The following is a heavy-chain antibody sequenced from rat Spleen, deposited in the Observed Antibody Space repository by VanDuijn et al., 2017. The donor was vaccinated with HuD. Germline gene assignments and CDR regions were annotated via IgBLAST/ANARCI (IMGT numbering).Heavy chain of an antibody. Sequence: EVQLVESGGGLVQPGRSLKLSCAASGFTFSDYNMAWVRQAPKKGLEWVATISYDGSSTYYRDSVKGRFTISRYNAKSTLYLQRDSGVYEGTATYYCARHTPFNYGTVGDYWGQGVMVTVSS. CDR2: ISYDGSST. J-gene: IGHJ2*01. D-gene: IGHD1-11*01. CDR1: GFTFSDYN. V-gene: IGHV5-7*01. CDR3: ARHTPFNYGTVGDY.